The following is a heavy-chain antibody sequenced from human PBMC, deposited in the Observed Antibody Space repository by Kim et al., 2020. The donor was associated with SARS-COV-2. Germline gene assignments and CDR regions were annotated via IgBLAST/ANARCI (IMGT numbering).Heavy chain of an antibody. V-gene: IGHV4-34*01. CDR3: ARVSQYDFWSGYVPRFDY. Sequence: SETLSLTCAVYGGSFSGYYWSWIRQPPGKGLEWIGEINHSGSTNYNPSFKSRVTISVDTSKNQFSLKLSSVTAADTAVYYCARVSQYDFWSGYVPRFDYWGQGTLVTVSS. J-gene: IGHJ4*02. CDR1: GGSFSGYY. D-gene: IGHD3-3*01. CDR2: INHSGST.